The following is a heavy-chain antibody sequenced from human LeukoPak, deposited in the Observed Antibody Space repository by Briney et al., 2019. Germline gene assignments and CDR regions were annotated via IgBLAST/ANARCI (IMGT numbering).Heavy chain of an antibody. Sequence: GGSLRLSCAASGFTFSSYAMSWVRQAPGKGLEWVSAISGSGGSTYYADSVKGRFTISRDNSENTLYLQMNSLRAEDTAVYYCAKDPHYYDSSGYVGYWGQGTLVTVSS. J-gene: IGHJ4*02. CDR3: AKDPHYYDSSGYVGY. CDR2: ISGSGGST. V-gene: IGHV3-23*01. CDR1: GFTFSSYA. D-gene: IGHD3-22*01.